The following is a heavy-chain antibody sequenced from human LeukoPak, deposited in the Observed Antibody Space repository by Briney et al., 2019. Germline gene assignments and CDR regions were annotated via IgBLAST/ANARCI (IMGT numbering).Heavy chain of an antibody. V-gene: IGHV4-31*11. CDR2: IYYSGTT. D-gene: IGHD3-3*01. J-gene: IGHJ4*02. CDR1: GGSFSGYY. Sequence: TLSLTCAVYGGSFSGYYWSWIRQHPGKGLACIGYIYYSGTTYYKPSLKSRVIISVDTSKKQFSLKLNSVTAADTAVYYCARTRSGDPSFFDYWGQGILVTVSS. CDR3: ARTRSGDPSFFDY.